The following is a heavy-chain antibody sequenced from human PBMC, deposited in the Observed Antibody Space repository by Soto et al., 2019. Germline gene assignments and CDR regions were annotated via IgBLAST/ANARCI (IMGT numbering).Heavy chain of an antibody. Sequence: PGESLKISCQSSGYTFSNFWIGWVRQLPGKGLEWMGIIYPGDHETRYSPSFHDKVTISADRSINTVYLQWNSLEASDTAFYFCARSPRSSPYFDYWGQGALVTVSS. CDR2: IYPGDHET. V-gene: IGHV5-51*01. D-gene: IGHD6-13*01. J-gene: IGHJ4*02. CDR3: ARSPRSSPYFDY. CDR1: GYTFSNFW.